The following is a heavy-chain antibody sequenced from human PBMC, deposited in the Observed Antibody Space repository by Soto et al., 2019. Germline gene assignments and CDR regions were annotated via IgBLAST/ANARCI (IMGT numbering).Heavy chain of an antibody. CDR3: ARGDYSDIHDY. CDR2: INAGNGNT. CDR1: GYTFTDYA. D-gene: IGHD3-22*01. V-gene: IGHV1-3*01. J-gene: IGHJ4*02. Sequence: QVQLVQSGAEVKKPGASVKVSCKASGYTFTDYALHWVRQAPGQRLEWMGWINAGNGNTKCSQKFQGRVTITRDTSASTAYMELSSLKSEDTAVYYCARGDYSDIHDYWGQGTLVTVSS.